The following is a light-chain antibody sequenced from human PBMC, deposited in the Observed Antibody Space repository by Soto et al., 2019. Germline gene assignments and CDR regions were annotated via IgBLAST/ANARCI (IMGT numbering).Light chain of an antibody. J-gene: IGKJ5*01. Sequence: DIEMTQSPSSLSASVGDRVTITCRASQSISSFLNWYQQKPGKAPRLLIYGASNLQSGVPSRFSARGYGTDFTLTISSLQPADFATYYCQQSYSSPRITFGQGTRLDIK. CDR1: QSISSF. CDR3: QQSYSSPRIT. V-gene: IGKV1-39*01. CDR2: GAS.